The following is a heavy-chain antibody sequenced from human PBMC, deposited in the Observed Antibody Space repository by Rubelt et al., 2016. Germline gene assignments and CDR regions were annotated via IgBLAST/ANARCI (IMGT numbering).Heavy chain of an antibody. CDR3: ARSPSFSDNYFDS. CDR2: LSAYHGNP. Sequence: QVPLVQSGAEVKKPGSSVKVSCAASGGTFGSYAISWVRQAPGQGLEWMGWLSAYHGNPNPAKRRQGGVTMTTETSTSTAYMERRGLRSDDTAVYYCARSPSFSDNYFDSWGQGTLVTVSS. D-gene: IGHD2/OR15-2a*01. CDR1: GGTFGSYA. J-gene: IGHJ4*02. V-gene: IGHV1-18*01.